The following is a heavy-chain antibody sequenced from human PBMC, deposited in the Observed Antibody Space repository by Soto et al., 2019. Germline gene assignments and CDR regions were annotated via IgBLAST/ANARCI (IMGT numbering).Heavy chain of an antibody. V-gene: IGHV3-30-3*01. CDR2: ISYDGSNK. Sequence: QVQLVESGGGVVQPGRSLRLSCAASGFTFSSYAMHWVRQAPGKGLEWVAVISYDGSNKYYADSVKGRFTISRDNSKNTLYLQMNSLRAEDTAVYYCARSKEAYYYYGMDVWGQGTTVTVSS. CDR1: GFTFSSYA. CDR3: ARSKEAYYYYGMDV. J-gene: IGHJ6*02.